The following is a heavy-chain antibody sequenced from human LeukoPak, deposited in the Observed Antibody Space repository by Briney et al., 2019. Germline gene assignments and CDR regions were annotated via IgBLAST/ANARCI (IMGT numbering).Heavy chain of an antibody. CDR1: GGSISSYY. J-gene: IGHJ5*02. Sequence: SETLSLTCTVSGGSISSYYWSWIRQPPGKGLEWIGYIYYSGSTNYNPSLKSRVTISVDTSKNQFSLKLSSVTAADTDVYYCARQLYCGGDCSNWFDPWGQGTLVTVSS. D-gene: IGHD2-21*02. CDR2: IYYSGST. V-gene: IGHV4-59*08. CDR3: ARQLYCGGDCSNWFDP.